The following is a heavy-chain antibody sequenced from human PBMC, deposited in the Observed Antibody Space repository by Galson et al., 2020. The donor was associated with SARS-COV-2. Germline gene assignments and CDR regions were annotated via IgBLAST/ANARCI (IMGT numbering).Heavy chain of an antibody. D-gene: IGHD3-22*01. V-gene: IGHV4-39*01. Sequence: ETSETLSLTCTVSGDSFNSIAYYWGWIRQPPGRGLEWIGSIYYSASIYYNPSLKSRVTISVDTSNNQFSLRLNSVTAADTAVYYCARHYYYDSSGYYPHLFDFWGQGTLVTVSS. CDR2: IYYSASI. J-gene: IGHJ4*02. CDR3: ARHYYYDSSGYYPHLFDF. CDR1: GDSFNSIAYY.